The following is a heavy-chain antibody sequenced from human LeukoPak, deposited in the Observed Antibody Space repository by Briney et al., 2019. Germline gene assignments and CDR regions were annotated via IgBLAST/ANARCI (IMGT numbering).Heavy chain of an antibody. D-gene: IGHD4-17*01. Sequence: PGGSLRLSCAVSGLAVSDNYMSWVRQAPGKGLEWVSLLFPDGNTHYADSVQGRLSISRDNSRNTLYLDMSSLRTEDTAVCFCARANPVYGDFDYWGQGTLVTVSS. CDR1: GLAVSDNY. J-gene: IGHJ4*02. CDR3: ARANPVYGDFDY. V-gene: IGHV3-53*01. CDR2: LFPDGNT.